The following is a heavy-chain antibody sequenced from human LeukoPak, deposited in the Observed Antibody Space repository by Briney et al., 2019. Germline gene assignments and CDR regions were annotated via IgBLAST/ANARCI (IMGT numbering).Heavy chain of an antibody. D-gene: IGHD6-19*01. CDR1: GYTFTSYG. J-gene: IGHJ6*02. Sequence: ASVKVSCKASGYTFTSYGISWVRQAPGQGLEWMGWISAYNGNTNYAQKLQGRVTMTTDTSTSTAYMELSSLRSEDTAVYYCARVPSLAVVRFPWLVGYYYYYGMDVWGQGTTVTVSS. CDR3: ARVPSLAVVRFPWLVGYYYYYGMDV. V-gene: IGHV1-18*04. CDR2: ISAYNGNT.